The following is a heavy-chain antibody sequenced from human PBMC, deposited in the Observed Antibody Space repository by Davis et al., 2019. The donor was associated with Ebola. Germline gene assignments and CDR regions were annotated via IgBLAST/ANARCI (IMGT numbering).Heavy chain of an antibody. D-gene: IGHD4-17*01. CDR1: GYTFTSYD. Sequence: ASVKVSCKASGYTFTSYDINWVRQATGQGLEWMGWMNPNSGNTGYAQKFQGRVTMTRNTSISTAYMELSSLRSEDTAVYYCARYYGDFYYYGMDVWGQGTKVTVSS. V-gene: IGHV1-8*01. J-gene: IGHJ6*02. CDR2: MNPNSGNT. CDR3: ARYYGDFYYYGMDV.